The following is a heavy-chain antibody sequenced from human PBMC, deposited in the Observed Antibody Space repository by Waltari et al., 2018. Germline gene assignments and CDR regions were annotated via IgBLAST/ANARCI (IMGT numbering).Heavy chain of an antibody. D-gene: IGHD3-10*01. CDR3: ARRAPMAGYFDY. CDR2: IYYSGST. V-gene: IGHV4-31*02. CDR1: Y. J-gene: IGHJ4*02. Sequence: YWSWFRQHPERGLEWIGYIYYSGSTYYSPSFNSRASISFDTSKNQFFLRLTSVTTADTAVYYCARRAPMAGYFDYWGQGTVVTVSS.